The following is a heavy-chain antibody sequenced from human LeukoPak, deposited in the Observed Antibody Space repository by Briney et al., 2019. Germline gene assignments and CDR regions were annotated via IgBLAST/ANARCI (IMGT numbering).Heavy chain of an antibody. V-gene: IGHV1-18*04. J-gene: IGHJ6*03. Sequence: GASVKVSCKASGYIFISHGISWVRQAPGQGLEWMGWISPHNGKTEYAQKFQGRVSMTRDRSTSTVYMELRSLRSDDTGVYYCARESPPLTTVITKYYQYFMDVWGKGTTVTVSS. D-gene: IGHD4-23*01. CDR1: GYIFISHG. CDR2: ISPHNGKT. CDR3: ARESPPLTTVITKYYQYFMDV.